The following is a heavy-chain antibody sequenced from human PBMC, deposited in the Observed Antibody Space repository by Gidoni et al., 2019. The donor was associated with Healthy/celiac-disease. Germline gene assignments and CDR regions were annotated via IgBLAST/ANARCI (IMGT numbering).Heavy chain of an antibody. CDR2: IKQDGSEK. J-gene: IGHJ3*02. CDR3: ARDRDNRDAFDI. Sequence: EVQLVESGGGLVQPGGSLSLSCAASGFTFSSYWMSWVRQAPGKGLEWVAKIKQDGSEKYYVDSVKGRFTISRDNAKNSLYLQMNSLRAEDTAVYYCARDRDNRDAFDIWGQGTMVTVSS. CDR1: GFTFSSYW. V-gene: IGHV3-7*01. D-gene: IGHD1-20*01.